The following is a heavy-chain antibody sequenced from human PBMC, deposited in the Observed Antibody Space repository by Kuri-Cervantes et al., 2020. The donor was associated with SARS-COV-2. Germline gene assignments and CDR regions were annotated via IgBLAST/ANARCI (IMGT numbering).Heavy chain of an antibody. J-gene: IGHJ4*02. V-gene: IGHV4-34*01. CDR2: INHSGST. Sequence: GSLRLSCAVYGGCFSGYYCSWVRQPPGKGLEWIGEINHSGSTYYNQSLKSRVTISVDTSKNQFSLKLSSVTAADTDVYYCARGGSTRSLDYWGQGTMVTVSS. D-gene: IGHD2-2*01. CDR3: ARGGSTRSLDY. CDR1: GGCFSGYY.